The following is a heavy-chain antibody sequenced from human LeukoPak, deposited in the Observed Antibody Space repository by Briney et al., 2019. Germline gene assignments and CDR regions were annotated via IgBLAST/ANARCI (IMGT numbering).Heavy chain of an antibody. CDR2: INDDGSAT. V-gene: IGHV3-74*01. J-gene: IGHJ4*02. Sequence: GGSLRLSCAASGFTFSNYWMHWVRHVPGKGLVWVSRINDDGSATFYADSVKGRFTISRDDAKNTLFLQINSLRAEDTAVYYCAREILAPGKTHDYWGQGTLVTVSS. CDR1: GFTFSNYW. CDR3: AREILAPGKTHDY.